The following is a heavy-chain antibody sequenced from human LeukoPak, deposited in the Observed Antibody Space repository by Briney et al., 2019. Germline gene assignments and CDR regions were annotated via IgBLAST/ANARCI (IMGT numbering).Heavy chain of an antibody. CDR3: ARVTGSYYIKAFDI. V-gene: IGHV1-18*01. CDR2: MNPNSGNT. CDR1: GYTFTSYD. D-gene: IGHD3-10*01. J-gene: IGHJ3*02. Sequence: ASVKVSCKASGYTFTSYDINWVRQATGQGLEWMGWMNPNSGNTNYAQKLQGRVTMTTDTSTSTAYMELRSLRSGDTAVYYCARVTGSYYIKAFDIWGQGTMVTVSS.